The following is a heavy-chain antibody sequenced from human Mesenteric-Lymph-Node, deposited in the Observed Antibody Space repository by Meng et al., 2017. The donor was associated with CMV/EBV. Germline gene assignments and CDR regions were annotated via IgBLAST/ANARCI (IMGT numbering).Heavy chain of an antibody. J-gene: IGHJ4*02. V-gene: IGHV4-34*01. Sequence: VQFHQGGAGLWEPSAPPSATCAFYGGSFSGYYWNWIRQSPEKGLELIGEINHSGSTTYNPSFTSRIIISVDTSTNQISLNMSSVTAADTAVYYCARGSSYDILTGYFDYWGQGALVTVSS. D-gene: IGHD3-9*01. CDR1: GGSFSGYY. CDR3: ARGSSYDILTGYFDY. CDR2: INHSGST.